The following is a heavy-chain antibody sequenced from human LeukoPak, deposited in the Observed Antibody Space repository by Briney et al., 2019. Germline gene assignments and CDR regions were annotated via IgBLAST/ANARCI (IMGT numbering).Heavy chain of an antibody. J-gene: IGHJ3*02. CDR1: GYTFSDYY. CDR2: IYPNSGAT. V-gene: IGHV1-2*02. Sequence: GASVKVSCKASGYTFSDYYLHWVRQAPGQGLEWMGWIYPNSGATRYAEKFQDRVTMTRDTSISTAFIDLSWLSSDDTAMYYCARDLTVPDYDAFDIWGQGTMVTVSS. CDR3: ARDLTVPDYDAFDI. D-gene: IGHD4-11*01.